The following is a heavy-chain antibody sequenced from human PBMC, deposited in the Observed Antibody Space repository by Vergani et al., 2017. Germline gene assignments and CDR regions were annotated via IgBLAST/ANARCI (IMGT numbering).Heavy chain of an antibody. V-gene: IGHV4-61*02. CDR2: VYTSGMT. CDR3: ARLLVRGDTTIDY. J-gene: IGHJ4*02. Sequence: QVQLQESGPRLVRPSQTLSLTCTVSGGSINTGAYYWSWIRQPAGKGLEWIGRVYTSGMTNYNPSLKSRVTILVDRSKSQLSLKLSSVTAADTAVYYCARLLVRGDTTIDYWGQGTLVTVSS. CDR1: GGSINTGAYY. D-gene: IGHD3-10*01.